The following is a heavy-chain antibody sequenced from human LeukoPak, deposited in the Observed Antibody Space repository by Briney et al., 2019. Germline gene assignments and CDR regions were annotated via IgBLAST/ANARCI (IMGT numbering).Heavy chain of an antibody. Sequence: PSETLSLTCTVSGGSISSSSYHWGWIRQPPGKGLEWIGSIYYSGSTYYNPSLKSRVTISVDTSKNQFSLKLSSVTAADTAVYYCARHPTYGDGYNYYYYYYMDVWGKGTTVTISS. CDR2: IYYSGST. CDR1: GGSISSSSYH. CDR3: ARHPTYGDGYNYYYYYYMDV. J-gene: IGHJ6*03. D-gene: IGHD5-24*01. V-gene: IGHV4-39*01.